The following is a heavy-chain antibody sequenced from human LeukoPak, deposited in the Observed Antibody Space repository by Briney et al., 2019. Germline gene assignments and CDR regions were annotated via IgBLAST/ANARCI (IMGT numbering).Heavy chain of an antibody. CDR3: AKYCSGGNCYSGLY. Sequence: GGSLRLSCAASGFSFSNWAITWVRQAPGMGLEWVSSISGDGGGTYYANSVKGRFTISRDSYQNTLFLQMNSLRAEDTAVYYCAKYCSGGNCYSGLYWGQGTLVTVSS. CDR2: ISGDGGGT. D-gene: IGHD2-15*01. J-gene: IGHJ4*02. V-gene: IGHV3-23*01. CDR1: GFSFSNWA.